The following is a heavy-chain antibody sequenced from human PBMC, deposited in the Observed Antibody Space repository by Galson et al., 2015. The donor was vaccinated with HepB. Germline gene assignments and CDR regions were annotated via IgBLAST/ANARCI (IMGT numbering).Heavy chain of an antibody. J-gene: IGHJ6*02. Sequence: SLRLSCAASGFTFSSYGMHWVRQAPGKGLEWVAVISYDGSNKYYADSVKGRFTISRDNSKNTLYLQMNSLRAEDTAVYYCAKDRCFTNSCYYYYGMDVWGQGTTVTVSS. CDR2: ISYDGSNK. D-gene: IGHD2-2*01. CDR1: GFTFSSYG. CDR3: AKDRCFTNSCYYYYGMDV. V-gene: IGHV3-30*18.